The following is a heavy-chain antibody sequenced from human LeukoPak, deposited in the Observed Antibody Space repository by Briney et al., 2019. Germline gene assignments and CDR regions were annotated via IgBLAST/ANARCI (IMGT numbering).Heavy chain of an antibody. J-gene: IGHJ4*02. CDR1: GYTFTDYY. V-gene: IGHV1-2*06. CDR3: ARDLSSTPHWELDY. Sequence: VASVKVSCKASGYTFTDYYMHWVRQAPGQGLEWMGRINPDSGDTSYAQHFQGRVTMTRDTSISTVYMELSSLSSDDTAVYYCARDLSSTPHWELDYWGQGTLVTVSS. D-gene: IGHD1-26*01. CDR2: INPDSGDT.